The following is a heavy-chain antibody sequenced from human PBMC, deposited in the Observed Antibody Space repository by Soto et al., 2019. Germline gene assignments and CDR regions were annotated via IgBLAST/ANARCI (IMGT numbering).Heavy chain of an antibody. CDR1: GYSFTSYW. Sequence: GESLKISCKGSGYSFTSYWIGWVRQMPGKGLEWMGLIYPGDSDTRYSPSFQGQVTISADKSISTAYLQWSSLKATDTAMYYCARRRVVAWGYSYGYSGGWFDPWGQGTLVTVSS. V-gene: IGHV5-51*01. CDR2: IYPGDSDT. J-gene: IGHJ5*02. D-gene: IGHD5-18*01. CDR3: ARRRVVAWGYSYGYSGGWFDP.